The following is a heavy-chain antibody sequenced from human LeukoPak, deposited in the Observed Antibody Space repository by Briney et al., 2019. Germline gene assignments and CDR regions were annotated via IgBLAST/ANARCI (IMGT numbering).Heavy chain of an antibody. CDR2: INHSGST. D-gene: IGHD6-19*01. Sequence: SETLSLTCAVSGGSFSGYYWSWIRQPPGQGLEWIGEINHSGSTNYNPSLKSRVTISVDTSKNQFSLKLSSVTAADTAVYYCARGPHRTVAPLDYWGQGTLVTVSS. V-gene: IGHV4-34*01. J-gene: IGHJ4*02. CDR3: ARGPHRTVAPLDY. CDR1: GGSFSGYY.